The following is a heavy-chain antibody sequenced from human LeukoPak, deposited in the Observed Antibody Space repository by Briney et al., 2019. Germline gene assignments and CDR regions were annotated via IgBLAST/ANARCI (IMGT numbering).Heavy chain of an antibody. V-gene: IGHV3-20*04. CDR1: GFTFDDYG. Sequence: GGSLRLSCAASGFTFDDYGMSWVRQAPGKGLEWVSGINWNGGSTGYADSVKGRFTISRDNAKNSLYLQMNSLRAEDTALYYCARDNLHVLTSIQLFDYWGQGTLVTVSS. D-gene: IGHD5-18*01. CDR2: INWNGGST. J-gene: IGHJ4*02. CDR3: ARDNLHVLTSIQLFDY.